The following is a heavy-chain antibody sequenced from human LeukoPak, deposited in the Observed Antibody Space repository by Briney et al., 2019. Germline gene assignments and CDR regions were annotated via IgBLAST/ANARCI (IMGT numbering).Heavy chain of an antibody. CDR1: GGSISSYY. D-gene: IGHD3-22*01. CDR3: ARVGYYDSSGSD. V-gene: IGHV4-59*01. CDR2: IYYSGST. Sequence: SETLSLTCTVSGGSISSYYWSWIRKPPGKGLEWIGYIYYSGSTNYNPSLKSRVTISVDTSKNQFSLKLSSVTAADTAVYYCARVGYYDSSGSDWGQGTLVTVSS. J-gene: IGHJ4*02.